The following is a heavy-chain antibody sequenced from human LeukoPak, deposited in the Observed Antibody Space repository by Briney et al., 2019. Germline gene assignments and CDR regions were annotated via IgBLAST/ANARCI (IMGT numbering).Heavy chain of an antibody. Sequence: GGSLRLSCAASGFTFSSHSMNWVRQAPGKGLEWVSSISSSNSYIYYAESVKGRFTISRDNAKNSPYLQMNSLRAEDTAVYYCARDPIAAAGSVWGQGTLVTVSS. CDR1: GFTFSSHS. D-gene: IGHD6-13*01. CDR2: ISSSNSYI. V-gene: IGHV3-21*01. J-gene: IGHJ4*02. CDR3: ARDPIAAAGSV.